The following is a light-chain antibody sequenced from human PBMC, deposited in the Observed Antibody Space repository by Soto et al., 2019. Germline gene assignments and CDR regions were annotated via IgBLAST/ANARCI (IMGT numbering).Light chain of an antibody. J-gene: IGKJ4*01. V-gene: IGKV2-28*01. CDR2: LGS. Sequence: DIVMTQSPLSLPVTPGEPASISCRSSQSLLQSKGYKYLDWYLQKPGQSPQLLIYLGSNRASGVPDRFIGSGSGTDFTLKISRVEAEDVGVYYCMQVLQTPLTFGGGTKVEIK. CDR3: MQVLQTPLT. CDR1: QSLLQSKGYKY.